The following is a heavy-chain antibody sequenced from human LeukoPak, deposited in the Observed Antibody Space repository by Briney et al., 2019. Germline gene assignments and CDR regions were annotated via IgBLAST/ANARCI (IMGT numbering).Heavy chain of an antibody. CDR1: GFTFSSYG. J-gene: IGHJ2*01. Sequence: GGSLRLSCAASGFTFSSYGMHWVRQAPGKGLEWVAVISYDGSNKYYADSVKGRFTISRDNAKDSLYLQMNSLRAEDAAVYYCAKGYIIAGRQWYLDLWGRGTLVGVSS. CDR3: AKGYIIAGRQWYLDL. CDR2: ISYDGSNK. D-gene: IGHD6-13*01. V-gene: IGHV3-30*18.